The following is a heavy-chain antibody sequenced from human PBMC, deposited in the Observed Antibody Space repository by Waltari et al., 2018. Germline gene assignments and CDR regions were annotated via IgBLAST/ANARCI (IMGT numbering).Heavy chain of an antibody. Sequence: QVHLQQWGAGFLQPSETLSLTCAVYGGSFRGYYWGWVRQPPGKGLEWIGEINHSPTSNYNPSLRSRVSMSVDTSKNQFSLKLSSVTAADTAVYYCVRLEDCTGPGGNCYSGDPFAMDVWGQGATVTVSS. J-gene: IGHJ6*02. D-gene: IGHD2-15*01. CDR3: VRLEDCTGPGGNCYSGDPFAMDV. V-gene: IGHV4-34*01. CDR1: GGSFRGYY. CDR2: INHSPTS.